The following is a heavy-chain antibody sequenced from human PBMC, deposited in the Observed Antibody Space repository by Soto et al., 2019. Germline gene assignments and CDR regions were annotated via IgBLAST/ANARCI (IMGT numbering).Heavy chain of an antibody. J-gene: IGHJ6*02. D-gene: IGHD3-10*01. CDR3: AGGVRGGSGSPASYSDAGLDV. CDR2: VSAGGDMT. CDR1: GFTFSSYA. V-gene: IGHV3-23*01. Sequence: DVQLLESGGHLVQPGGSLRLSCAASGFTFSSYAMSWVRQAPGKGLEWVSSVSAGGDMTYYSDSVKGRFTISRDNSNNALFLRVNSRRMEDTALYCSAGGVRGGSGSPASYSDAGLDVWGQGTTVTVS.